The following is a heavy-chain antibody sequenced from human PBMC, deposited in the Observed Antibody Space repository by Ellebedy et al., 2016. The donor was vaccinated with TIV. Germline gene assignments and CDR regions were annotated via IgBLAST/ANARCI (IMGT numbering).Heavy chain of an antibody. Sequence: GESLKISCAASGFAFSDYAMTWVRQAPGKRPEWISSITDVGRDTYHADSVKGRFTVSRDNAKNTLYLQMTSLRAEDTALYYCAKAARTSCNGPTCYPLDFWGRGTLVTVSS. CDR2: ITDVGRDT. V-gene: IGHV3-23*01. J-gene: IGHJ4*02. CDR3: AKAARTSCNGPTCYPLDF. CDR1: GFAFSDYA. D-gene: IGHD2-2*01.